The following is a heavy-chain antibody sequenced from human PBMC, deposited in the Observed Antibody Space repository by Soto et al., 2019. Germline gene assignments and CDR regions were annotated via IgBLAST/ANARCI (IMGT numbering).Heavy chain of an antibody. CDR3: AAGGPYYDFWSGYFHY. J-gene: IGHJ4*02. CDR1: GFTFSSYG. CDR2: ISYDGSNK. Sequence: QVQLVESGGGVVQPGRSLRLSCAASGFTFSSYGMHWVRQAPGKGLEWVAVISYDGSNKYYADSVKGRFTISRDNSKNTLYLQMNCLRAEDTAVYYCAAGGPYYDFWSGYFHYWGQGTLVTVSS. V-gene: IGHV3-30*03. D-gene: IGHD3-3*01.